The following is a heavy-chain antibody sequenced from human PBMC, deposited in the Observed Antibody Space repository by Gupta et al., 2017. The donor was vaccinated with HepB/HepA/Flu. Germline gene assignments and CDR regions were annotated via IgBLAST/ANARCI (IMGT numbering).Heavy chain of an antibody. Sequence: QVQLVESGGGVVQPGRSLRLSCAASGFTFRSYGMHWVRQAPGKGLEWVAVISYDGSNKYYADSVKGRFTISRDNSKNTLYLQMNSLRAEDTAVYYCAKEGYCSSTSCQRSFFDYWGQGTLVTVSS. D-gene: IGHD2-2*01. J-gene: IGHJ4*02. CDR1: GFTFRSYG. CDR2: ISYDGSNK. CDR3: AKEGYCSSTSCQRSFFDY. V-gene: IGHV3-30*18.